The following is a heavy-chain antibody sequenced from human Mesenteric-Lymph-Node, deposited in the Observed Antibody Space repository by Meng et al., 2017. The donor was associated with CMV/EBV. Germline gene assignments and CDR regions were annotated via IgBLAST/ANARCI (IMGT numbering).Heavy chain of an antibody. D-gene: IGHD2-15*01. V-gene: IGHV3-30*03. CDR3: ARVRGGNYFDY. J-gene: IGHJ4*02. Sequence: GGSLRLSCAASGFTFSSYWMNWVRQAPGKGLEWVAVISYDGSNKYYADSVKGRFTISRDNAKNSLYLQMNSLRAEDTAVFYCARVRGGNYFDYWGQGTLVTVSS. CDR1: GFTFSSYW. CDR2: ISYDGSNK.